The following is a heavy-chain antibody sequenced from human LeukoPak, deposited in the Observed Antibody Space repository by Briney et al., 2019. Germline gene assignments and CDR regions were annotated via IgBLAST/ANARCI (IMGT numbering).Heavy chain of an antibody. CDR3: ASYTGSYAYYGY. Sequence: SETLSLTCTVSGASISSYYWSWIRQPAGKGLEWIGRIYASGSTSYNPSLKSRVTMSVDTSKNQFSLKLSSVTAAGTAVYYCASYTGSYAYYGYWGQGTLVTVSS. D-gene: IGHD1-26*01. CDR1: GASISSYY. J-gene: IGHJ4*02. V-gene: IGHV4-4*07. CDR2: IYASGST.